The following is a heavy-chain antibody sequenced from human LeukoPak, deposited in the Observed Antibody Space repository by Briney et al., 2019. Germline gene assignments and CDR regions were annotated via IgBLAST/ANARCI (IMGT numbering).Heavy chain of an antibody. CDR2: IYYSGST. J-gene: IGHJ4*02. CDR1: GGSISSGNYY. CDR3: ARLVKFGGSLGY. D-gene: IGHD3-16*01. Sequence: SETLSLTCTVSGGSISSGNYYWGWIRQPPEKGLEWIGSIYYSGSTYYNPSLKSRVTISVDTSKNQFSLKLSSVTAADTAVYYCARLVKFGGSLGYWGQGTLVTVSS. V-gene: IGHV4-39*01.